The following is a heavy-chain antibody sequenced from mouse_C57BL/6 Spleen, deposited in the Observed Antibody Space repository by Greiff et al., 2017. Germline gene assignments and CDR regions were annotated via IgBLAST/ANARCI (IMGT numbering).Heavy chain of an antibody. V-gene: IGHV1-69*01. J-gene: IGHJ1*03. Sequence: VQLQQPGAELVMPGASVKLSCKASGYTFTSYWMHWVKQRPGQGLEWIGEIDPSDSYTNYNQKFKGKSTLTVDKSSSTAYMQLSSLTSEDSAVXYCARSRYFDVWGTGTTVTVSS. CDR3: ARSRYFDV. CDR2: IDPSDSYT. CDR1: GYTFTSYW.